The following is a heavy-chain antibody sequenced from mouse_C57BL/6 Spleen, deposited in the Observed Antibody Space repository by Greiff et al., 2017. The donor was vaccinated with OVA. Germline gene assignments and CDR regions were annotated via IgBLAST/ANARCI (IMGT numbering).Heavy chain of an antibody. Sequence: VQLQQSGPGMVKPSQSLSLTCTVTGYSITSGYDWHWIRHFPGNKLEWMGYISYSGSTNYNPSLKSRISITHDTSNNHFFLKLNSVTTEDTATYYCARSGDYYGSSYFDYWGQGTTLTVSS. CDR3: ARSGDYYGSSYFDY. CDR2: ISYSGST. J-gene: IGHJ2*01. D-gene: IGHD1-1*01. CDR1: GYSITSGYD. V-gene: IGHV3-1*01.